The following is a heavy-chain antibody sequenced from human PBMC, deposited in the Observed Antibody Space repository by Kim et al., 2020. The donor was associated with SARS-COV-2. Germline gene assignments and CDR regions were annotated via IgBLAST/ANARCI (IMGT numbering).Heavy chain of an antibody. D-gene: IGHD2-2*01. V-gene: IGHV3-66*01. CDR1: GFTVSSNY. Sequence: GGSLILSCAASGFTVSSNYMSWVRQAPGKGLEWVSVIYSGGSTYYADSVKGRFTISRDNSKNTLYLQMNSLRAEDTAVYYCARVGVYCSSTSCYDYWGQGTLVTVSS. CDR2: IYSGGST. J-gene: IGHJ4*02. CDR3: ARVGVYCSSTSCYDY.